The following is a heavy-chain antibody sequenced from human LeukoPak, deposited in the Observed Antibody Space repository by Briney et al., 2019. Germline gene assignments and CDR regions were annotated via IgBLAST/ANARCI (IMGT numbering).Heavy chain of an antibody. Sequence: SETLSLTCAVSGGSFSGYYCSWIRQPPGKGLEWIGEINHSGSTNYNPSLKSRVTISVDTSKNQFSLKLSSVTAADTAVYYCARGRRRGGNWFDPWGQGTLVTVSS. V-gene: IGHV4-34*01. J-gene: IGHJ5*02. CDR3: ARGRRRGGNWFDP. D-gene: IGHD3-10*01. CDR1: GGSFSGYY. CDR2: INHSGST.